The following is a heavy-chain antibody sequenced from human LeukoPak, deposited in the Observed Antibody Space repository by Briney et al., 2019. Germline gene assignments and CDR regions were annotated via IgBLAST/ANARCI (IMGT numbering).Heavy chain of an antibody. V-gene: IGHV4-39*07. CDR2: TYYSGST. J-gene: IGHJ5*02. D-gene: IGHD3-10*01. CDR1: GGSISSSSYY. Sequence: PSETLSLTCTVSGGSISSSSYYWGWIRQPPGKGLEWIGSTYYSGSTYYNPSLKSRVTISVDTSKNQFSLKLSSVTAADTAVYYCARREYGSGSYKFDNWFDPWGQGTLVTVSS. CDR3: ARREYGSGSYKFDNWFDP.